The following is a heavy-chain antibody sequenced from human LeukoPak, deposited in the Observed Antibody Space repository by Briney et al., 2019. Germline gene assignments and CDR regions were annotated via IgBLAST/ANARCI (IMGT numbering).Heavy chain of an antibody. V-gene: IGHV3-23*01. CDR2: ISGSGGST. Sequence: GGSLRLSCAASGFTFSSYAMSWVRQAPGRGLEWVSAISGSGGSTYYADSVKGRFTISRDNSKNTLYLQMNSLRAEDTAVYYCAKDSAAWRTPNAFDIWGQGTMVTVSS. J-gene: IGHJ3*02. D-gene: IGHD6-25*01. CDR1: GFTFSSYA. CDR3: AKDSAAWRTPNAFDI.